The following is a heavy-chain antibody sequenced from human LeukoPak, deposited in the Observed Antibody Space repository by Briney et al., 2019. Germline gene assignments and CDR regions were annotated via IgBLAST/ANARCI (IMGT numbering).Heavy chain of an antibody. CDR1: GGTFSSYT. CDR2: IIPILGIA. J-gene: IGHJ4*02. V-gene: IGHV1-69*02. D-gene: IGHD2-2*01. Sequence: SVKVSCKASGGTFSSYTISWVRQAPGQGLEWMGRIIPILGIANYAQKFQGRVTITADKSTSTAYMELSSLRSEDTAVYYCATSTFYCSSTSCYVKAFDYWGQGTLVTVSS. CDR3: ATSTFYCSSTSCYVKAFDY.